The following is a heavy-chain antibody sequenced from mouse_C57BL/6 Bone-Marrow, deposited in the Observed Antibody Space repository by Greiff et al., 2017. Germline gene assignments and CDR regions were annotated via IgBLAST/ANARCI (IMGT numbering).Heavy chain of an antibody. V-gene: IGHV2-2*01. CDR2: IWSGGST. J-gene: IGHJ2*01. CDR1: GFSLTSYG. CDR3: ARNWGANRYYFDY. Sequence: VKLVESGPGLVQPSQSLSITCTVSGFSLTSYGVHWVRQSPGKGLEWLGVIWSGGSTDYNAAFISRLSISKDNSKSQVFFKMNSLQADDTAIYYCARNWGANRYYFDYWGQGTTLTVSS. D-gene: IGHD1-1*01.